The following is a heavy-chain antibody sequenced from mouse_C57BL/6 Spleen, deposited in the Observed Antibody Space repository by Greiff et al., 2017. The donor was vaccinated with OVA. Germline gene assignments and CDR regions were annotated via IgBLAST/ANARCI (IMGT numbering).Heavy chain of an antibody. J-gene: IGHJ2*01. V-gene: IGHV5-6*01. CDR1: GFTFSSYG. CDR3: ARHEPFDY. Sequence: EVKLMESGGDLVKPGGSLKLSCAASGFTFSSYGMSWVRQTPDKRLEWVATISSGGSYTYYPDSVKGRFTISRDNAKNTLYLQMSSLKSEDTAMYYCARHEPFDYWGQGTTRTVSS. CDR2: ISSGGSYT.